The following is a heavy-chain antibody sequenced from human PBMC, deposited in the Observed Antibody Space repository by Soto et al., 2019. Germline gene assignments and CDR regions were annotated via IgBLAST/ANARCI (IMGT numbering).Heavy chain of an antibody. CDR1: GGSVSSGSYY. CDR3: ARDLEYYDSSGYWRGYYYYGMDV. D-gene: IGHD3-22*01. Sequence: SETLSLTCTVSGGSVSSGSYYWSWIRQPPGKGLEWIGYIYYSGSTNYNPSLKSRVTISVDTSKNQFSLKLSSVTAADTAVYYCARDLEYYDSSGYWRGYYYYGMDVWGQGTTVT. CDR2: IYYSGST. V-gene: IGHV4-61*01. J-gene: IGHJ6*02.